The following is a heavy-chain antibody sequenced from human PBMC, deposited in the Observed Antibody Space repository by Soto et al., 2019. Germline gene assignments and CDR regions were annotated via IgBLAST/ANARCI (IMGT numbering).Heavy chain of an antibody. Sequence: VQLVESGGGVVQPGRSLRLSCAASGFTFSSYGMHWVRQAPGKGLEWAAVIWYDGSNKYYADSVTGRFTISRDNSKNALYLKMNSLRAEDTAVYYCARGGAFSLRITFFGAYYGMDVWGQGATVTVSS. V-gene: IGHV3-33*01. D-gene: IGHD3-3*01. CDR1: GFTFSSYG. J-gene: IGHJ6*02. CDR3: ARGGAFSLRITFFGAYYGMDV. CDR2: IWYDGSNK.